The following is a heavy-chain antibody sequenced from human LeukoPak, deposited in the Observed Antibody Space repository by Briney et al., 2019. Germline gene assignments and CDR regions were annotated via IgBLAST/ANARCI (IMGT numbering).Heavy chain of an antibody. CDR1: GYTFTSYG. D-gene: IGHD2-15*01. V-gene: IGHV1-18*01. CDR3: ARDYCSGGSCYLVLDP. Sequence: ASAKVSCKASGYTFTSYGISWVRQAPGQGLEWMGWINAYNGNTNYAQKLQGRVTMTTDTSTSTAYMELRSLRSDDTAVYYCARDYCSGGSCYLVLDPWGQGTLVTVSS. CDR2: INAYNGNT. J-gene: IGHJ5*02.